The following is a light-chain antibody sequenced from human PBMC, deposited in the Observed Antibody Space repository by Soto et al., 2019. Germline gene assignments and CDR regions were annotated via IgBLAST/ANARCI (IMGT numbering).Light chain of an antibody. V-gene: IGKV1-39*01. CDR1: QSISYY. J-gene: IGKJ2*01. Sequence: DIQMPHSQSSLSASVGARVTITCRASQSISYYLSWYQLKPGKVPQLLIYAASSLQSGVPSRFSGSSSGTDFTLAISSLQREDFATYYCQQSSSIPLTFGQGTKLEIK. CDR2: AAS. CDR3: QQSSSIPLT.